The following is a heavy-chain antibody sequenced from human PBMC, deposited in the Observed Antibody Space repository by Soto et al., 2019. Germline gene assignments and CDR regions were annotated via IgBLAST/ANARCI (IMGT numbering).Heavy chain of an antibody. Sequence: EVPLVESGGGLVQPGGSLRLSCAASGFTFSSDWMHWVRQAAGKGLVWVSRINMDGSSTNYADSVKGRFTISRDNAKNTLYLQMNSLRADDTAVYYCARGPRGLYGNDYWGQGALVTVSS. D-gene: IGHD4-4*01. CDR1: GFTFSSDW. CDR2: INMDGSST. J-gene: IGHJ4*02. V-gene: IGHV3-74*01. CDR3: ARGPRGLYGNDY.